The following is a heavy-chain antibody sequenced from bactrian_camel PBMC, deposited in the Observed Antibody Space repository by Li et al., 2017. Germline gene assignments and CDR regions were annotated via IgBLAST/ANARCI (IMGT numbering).Heavy chain of an antibody. CDR2: LDRNAYS. Sequence: HVQLVESGGGSVQVGGSLRLSCKFNYWPSSRKCMGWFRQSPGKECEGVAILDRNAYSGYADSVKGRFTISKDNATNSLHLQMNTLTPDDTGVYVCAAERGWAREGLTPFRRLDVLAYWGQGTQVTVS. V-gene: IGHV3S68*01. J-gene: IGHJ4*01. CDR3: AAERGWAREGLTPFRRLDVLAY. D-gene: IGHD5*01. CDR1: WPSSRKC.